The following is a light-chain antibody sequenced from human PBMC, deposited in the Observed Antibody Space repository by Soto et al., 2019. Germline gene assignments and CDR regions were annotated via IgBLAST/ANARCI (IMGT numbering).Light chain of an antibody. Sequence: DRVMTQSPATLSLSPGERATLSCRASQSVSTNLAWYQQKPGQAPRLLIYGASTRATGIPARFSGSGSGTEFTLTISSLQSEDFAVYYCQQYYNWLLTFGGGTKVEI. J-gene: IGKJ4*01. CDR2: GAS. CDR1: QSVSTN. CDR3: QQYYNWLLT. V-gene: IGKV3-15*01.